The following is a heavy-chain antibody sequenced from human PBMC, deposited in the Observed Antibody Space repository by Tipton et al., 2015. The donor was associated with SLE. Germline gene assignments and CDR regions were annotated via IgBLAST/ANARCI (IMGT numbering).Heavy chain of an antibody. CDR2: IVYSGNT. V-gene: IGHV4-61*01. J-gene: IGHJ2*01. Sequence: TLSLTCTVSGGSVSSGCFFWSWLRQPPGKGLEWIGYIVYSGNTNYSPTLKSRVTISVDTSKNQSSLKLSSVTAADTAVYYCARGLGSIHWYFDLWGRGTLVTVSS. CDR3: ARGLGSIHWYFDL. CDR1: GGSVSSGCFF. D-gene: IGHD3-16*01.